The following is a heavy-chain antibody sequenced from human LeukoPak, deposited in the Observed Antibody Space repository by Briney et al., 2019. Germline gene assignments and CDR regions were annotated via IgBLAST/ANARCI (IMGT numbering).Heavy chain of an antibody. Sequence: SETLSLTCTVSAGSISTFYWTWIRRPAGKGLEWIGRINYSGSTNYNPSLRGRVSMSVDRPKNQFSLTLSSVTAADTAVYYCARGDYNDGAGYLDHWGKGTLVPVSS. J-gene: IGHJ5*02. CDR3: ARGDYNDGAGYLDH. V-gene: IGHV4-4*07. CDR2: INYSGST. D-gene: IGHD3-22*01. CDR1: AGSISTFY.